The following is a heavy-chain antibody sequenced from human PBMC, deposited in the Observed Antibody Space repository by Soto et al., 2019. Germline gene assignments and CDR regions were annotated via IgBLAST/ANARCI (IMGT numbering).Heavy chain of an antibody. CDR2: ISSGSSTI. Sequence: GGSLRLSCAASGFTFSNHDINWVRQAPGKGLEWVSYISSGSSTIYYADSVKGRFTISRDNAKNSVFLQMNSLRDEDTAVYYCAREDRYSALLDYWGQGALVTVSS. V-gene: IGHV3-48*02. D-gene: IGHD5-12*01. CDR1: GFTFSNHD. CDR3: AREDRYSALLDY. J-gene: IGHJ4*02.